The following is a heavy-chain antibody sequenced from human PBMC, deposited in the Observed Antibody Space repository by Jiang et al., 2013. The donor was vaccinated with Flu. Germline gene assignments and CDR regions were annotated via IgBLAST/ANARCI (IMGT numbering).Heavy chain of an antibody. CDR2: MNPNSGNT. Sequence: GAEVKKPGASVKVSCKASGYTFTSYDINWVRQATGQGLEWMGWMNPNSGNTGYAQKFQGRVTMTRNTSISTAYMELSSLRSEDTAVYYCARAPRYSSSHRGGYYYYGMDVWGQGTTVTVSS. V-gene: IGHV1-8*01. J-gene: IGHJ6*02. CDR1: GYTFTSYD. CDR3: ARAPRYSSSHRGGYYYYGMDV. D-gene: IGHD6-13*01.